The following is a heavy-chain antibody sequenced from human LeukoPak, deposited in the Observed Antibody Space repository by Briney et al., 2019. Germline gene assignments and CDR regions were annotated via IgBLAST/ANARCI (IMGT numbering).Heavy chain of an antibody. J-gene: IGHJ4*02. CDR3: ARRYSSSWTFDY. CDR2: ISSSSNTI. D-gene: IGHD6-13*01. Sequence: GESLRLSCAASGFIFSNYNMNWVRQAPGMGLEWVSYISSSSNTIYYADSVKGRFTISRDNAKNSLYLQMNSLRDEDTAVYYCARRYSSSWTFDYWGQGTLVTVSS. CDR1: GFIFSNYN. V-gene: IGHV3-48*02.